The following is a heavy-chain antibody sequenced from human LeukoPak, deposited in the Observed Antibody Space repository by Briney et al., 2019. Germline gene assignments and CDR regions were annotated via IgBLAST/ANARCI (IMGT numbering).Heavy chain of an antibody. CDR1: GGSFSGYY. D-gene: IGHD3-22*01. J-gene: IGHJ4*02. V-gene: IGHV4-34*01. CDR3: AREGGVYYYDSSGYYSY. Sequence: SETLSLTCAGYGGSFSGYYWSWIRQPPGKGLEWIGEINHSGSTNYNPSLKSRVTISVDTSKNQFSLKLSSVTAADTAVYYCAREGGVYYYDSSGYYSYWGQGTLVTVSS. CDR2: INHSGST.